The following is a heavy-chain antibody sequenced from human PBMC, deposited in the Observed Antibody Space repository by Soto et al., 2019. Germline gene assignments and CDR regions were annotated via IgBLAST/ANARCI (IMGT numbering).Heavy chain of an antibody. CDR2: ISAYNGNT. D-gene: IGHD3-16*01. Sequence: QVQLVQSGTEVRKPGASVKVSCKASGYNFVNYGITWLRQAPGQGLERMGWISAYNGNTDYEQKFQGRITMTTDTSTSTAYLELRSLRSDDTAVYYCARDGGTVAALPGGFWGQGTLVSVSS. J-gene: IGHJ4*02. CDR1: GYNFVNYG. CDR3: ARDGGTVAALPGGF. V-gene: IGHV1-18*01.